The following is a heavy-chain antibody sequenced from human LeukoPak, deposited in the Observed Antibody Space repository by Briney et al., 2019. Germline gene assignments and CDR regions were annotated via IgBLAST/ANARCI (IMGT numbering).Heavy chain of an antibody. V-gene: IGHV3-48*01. CDR1: GFTFSSYS. D-gene: IGHD3-22*01. J-gene: IGHJ3*02. CDR2: ISSSSSTI. CDR3: ARDLPVDSSGYYYEEKAFDI. Sequence: GGSLRLSCAASGFTFSSYSMNWVRQAPGKGLEWVSYISSSSSTIYYADSVKGRFTISRDNAKNSLYLQMNSLRAEDTAVYYCARDLPVDSSGYYYEEKAFDIWGQGTMVTVSS.